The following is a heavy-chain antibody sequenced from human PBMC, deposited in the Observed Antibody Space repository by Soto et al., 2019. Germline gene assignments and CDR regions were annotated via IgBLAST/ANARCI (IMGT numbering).Heavy chain of an antibody. CDR1: GFTSSSYW. CDR2: ISNDGSST. J-gene: IGHJ3*02. D-gene: IGHD3-22*01. V-gene: IGHV3-74*01. CDR3: ARDTYYYDSSVHFSADAFDI. Sequence: EVQLVESGGGLVQPGGSLRLSCAASGFTSSSYWIHWVRQAPGKGLVWVSRISNDGSSTNYADSVKGRFTISRDNAKNTVFLQMNSLRAEDMAVYYCARDTYYYDSSVHFSADAFDIWGQGTMVTVSS.